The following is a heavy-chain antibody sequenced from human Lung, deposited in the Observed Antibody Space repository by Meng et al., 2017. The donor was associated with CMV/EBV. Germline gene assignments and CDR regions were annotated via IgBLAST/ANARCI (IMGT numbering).Heavy chain of an antibody. Sequence: GGSLRLSCVGTGFNFGTYGLNWVRQAPGRGLEWISFISSDDRTRTYADSVRGRFTISRDDAKNSVSLQMRSLRVEDTAVYYCARDRGVVIPAAPYYFDYWGQGTLVTVSS. CDR2: ISSDDRTR. J-gene: IGHJ4*02. CDR3: ARDRGVVIPAAPYYFDY. D-gene: IGHD3-10*01. CDR1: GFNFGTYG. V-gene: IGHV3-48*04.